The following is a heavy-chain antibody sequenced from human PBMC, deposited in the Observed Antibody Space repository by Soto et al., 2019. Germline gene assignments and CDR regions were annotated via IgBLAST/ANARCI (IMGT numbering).Heavy chain of an antibody. CDR2: NYYSGIT. D-gene: IGHD6-19*01. CDR3: ARGYSSGYDY. V-gene: IGHV4-31*03. Sequence: HSETLSLTCTVSGGSISSGGYYWTWIRQHPGKGLEWIGYNYYSGITYYNPSLKSRVTISLDTSKNQFSLKLSSVTAADTAVYYGARGYSSGYDYWGQGTLVTVSS. CDR1: GGSISSGGYY. J-gene: IGHJ4*02.